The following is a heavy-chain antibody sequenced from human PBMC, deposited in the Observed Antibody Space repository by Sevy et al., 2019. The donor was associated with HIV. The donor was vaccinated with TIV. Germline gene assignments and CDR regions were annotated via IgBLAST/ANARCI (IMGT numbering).Heavy chain of an antibody. V-gene: IGHV3-11*06. D-gene: IGHD3-22*01. J-gene: IGHJ4*02. CDR3: ATPSQDSSGYPPFDY. CDR1: GFTFSDYY. CDR2: ISSSSSYT. Sequence: GGSLRLSCAASGFTFSDYYMSWIRQAPGKGLEWVSYISSSSSYTNYADSVKGRFTISRDNAKNSLYLQMNSLRAEDMAVYYCATPSQDSSGYPPFDYWGQGTLVTVSS.